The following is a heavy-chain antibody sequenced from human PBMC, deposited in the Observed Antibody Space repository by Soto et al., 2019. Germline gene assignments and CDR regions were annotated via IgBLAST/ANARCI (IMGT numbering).Heavy chain of an antibody. J-gene: IGHJ4*02. CDR3: ARADEDDSSGYFDY. CDR1: GFTFSSYG. V-gene: IGHV3-33*01. CDR2: IWYDGSNK. Sequence: GGSLRLSCAASGFTFSSYGMHWVRQAPGKGLEWVAVIWYDGSNKYYADSVKGRFTISRDNSKNTLYLQMNSLRAEDTAVYYCARADEDDSSGYFDYWGQGTLVTVSS. D-gene: IGHD3-22*01.